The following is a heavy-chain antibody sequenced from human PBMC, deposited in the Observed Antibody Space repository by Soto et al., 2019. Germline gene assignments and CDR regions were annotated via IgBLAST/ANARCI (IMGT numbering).Heavy chain of an antibody. J-gene: IGHJ4*02. CDR1: GGSISSGSYY. V-gene: IGHV4-31*03. D-gene: IGHD3-22*01. CDR2: THYSGST. CDR3: ARDRDYYDRSLGY. Sequence: QVQLQESGPGLVKPSQTLSLTCTVSGGSISSGSYYWSWIRQHPGKGLEWIGYTHYSGSTKYNPSLKSRVTISVDTSKNQCSVKLSSVTAADTAVYYCARDRDYYDRSLGYWGQGTLVTVSS.